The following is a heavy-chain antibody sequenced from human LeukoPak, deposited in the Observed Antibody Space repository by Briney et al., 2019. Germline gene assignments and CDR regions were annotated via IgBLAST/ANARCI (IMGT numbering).Heavy chain of an antibody. J-gene: IGHJ6*03. CDR3: ARSTSYYYYMDV. Sequence: GGSLRLSCAASGFTFSSYSMNWVRQAPGEGLEWVSSISSSSSYIYYADSVKGRFTISRDNAKNSLYLQMNSLRAEDTAVYYCARSTSYYYYMDVWGKGTTVTVSS. V-gene: IGHV3-21*01. CDR1: GFTFSSYS. D-gene: IGHD1-14*01. CDR2: ISSSSSYI.